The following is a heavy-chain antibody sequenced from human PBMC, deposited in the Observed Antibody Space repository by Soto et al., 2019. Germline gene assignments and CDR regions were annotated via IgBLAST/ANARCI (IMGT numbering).Heavy chain of an antibody. CDR2: IRGDGGQT. CDR3: ARDVGLDSDDFFAY. Sequence: GGSLRLSCTASGFTFTSYGMGWVRQAPGKGLQWVSTIRGDGGQTHYTDSVKCRFSISRDNSKNTVYLQMDSLRAEDTATYFCARDVGLDSDDFFAYWGQGTQVTVSS. CDR1: GFTFTSYG. D-gene: IGHD3-9*01. J-gene: IGHJ4*02. V-gene: IGHV3-23*01.